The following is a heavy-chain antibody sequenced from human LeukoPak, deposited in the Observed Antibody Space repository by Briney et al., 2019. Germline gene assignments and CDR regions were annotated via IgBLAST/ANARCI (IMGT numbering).Heavy chain of an antibody. CDR3: AREYYYDSSGYCPGY. CDR1: GYTFTGYY. D-gene: IGHD3-22*01. J-gene: IGHJ4*02. CDR2: INPNSGGT. Sequence: ASVKVSCKASGYTFTGYYMHWVRQAPGQGLEWMGWINPNSGGTNYAQKFQGRVTMTRDTSISTAYMELSRLRSDDTAVHYCAREYYYDSSGYCPGYWGQGTLVTVSS. V-gene: IGHV1-2*02.